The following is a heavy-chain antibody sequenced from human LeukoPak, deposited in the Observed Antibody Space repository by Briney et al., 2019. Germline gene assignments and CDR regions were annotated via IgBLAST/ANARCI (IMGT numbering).Heavy chain of an antibody. V-gene: IGHV4-39*07. J-gene: IGHJ4*02. CDR1: GGSISSRSYY. D-gene: IGHD3-10*01. CDR2: IYYSGST. CDR3: ARGFYGSGSYYSGATYFDY. Sequence: SETLSLTCTVSGGSISSRSYYWGWIRQPPGKGLEWIGSIYYSGSTYYNPSLKSRVTISVDTSKNQFSLKLSSVTAADTAVYYCARGFYGSGSYYSGATYFDYWGQGTLVTVSS.